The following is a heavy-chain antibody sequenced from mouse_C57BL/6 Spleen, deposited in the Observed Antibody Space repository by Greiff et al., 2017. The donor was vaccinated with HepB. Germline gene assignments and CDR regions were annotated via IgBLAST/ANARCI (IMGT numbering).Heavy chain of an antibody. CDR3: ARWDTTVVYWYFDV. CDR1: GYAFSSSW. V-gene: IGHV1-82*01. Sequence: QVQLKQSGPELVKPGASVKISCKASGYAFSSSWMNWVKQRPGKGLEWIGRIYPGDGDTNYNGKFKGKATLTADKSSSTAYMQLSSLTSEDSAVYFCARWDTTVVYWYFDVWGTGTTVTVSS. J-gene: IGHJ1*03. CDR2: IYPGDGDT. D-gene: IGHD1-1*01.